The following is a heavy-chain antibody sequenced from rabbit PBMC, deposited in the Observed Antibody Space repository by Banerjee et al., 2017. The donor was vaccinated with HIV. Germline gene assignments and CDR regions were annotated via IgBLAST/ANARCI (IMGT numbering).Heavy chain of an antibody. CDR1: GIDFSTNF. J-gene: IGHJ3*01. CDR2: IYIGDGNT. Sequence: QEQLEESGGGLVTPGASLTLTCTASGIDFSTNFMCWVRQAPGKGLQWIGCIYIGDGNTYYASWAKGRFTISKTSSTTVTLQMTSLTGADTATYFCARGGARYNYAMDLWGQGTLVTVS. V-gene: IGHV1S45*01. CDR3: ARGGARYNYAMDL. D-gene: IGHD3-1*01.